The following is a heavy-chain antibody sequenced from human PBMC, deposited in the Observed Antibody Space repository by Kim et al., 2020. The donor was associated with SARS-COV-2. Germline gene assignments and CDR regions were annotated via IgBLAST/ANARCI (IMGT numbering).Heavy chain of an antibody. CDR3: TRDPLQAAAGLLLPRCCYCGMDV. Sequence: GGSLRLSCTASGFTFGDYAMSWVRQAPGKGLEWVGFIRSKAYGGTTEYAASVKGRFTISRDDSKSIAYLQMNSLKTEDTAVYYCTRDPLQAAAGLLLPRCCYCGMDVWGQGTTVTVSS. J-gene: IGHJ6*02. CDR1: GFTFGDYA. CDR2: IRSKAYGGTT. D-gene: IGHD6-13*01. V-gene: IGHV3-49*04.